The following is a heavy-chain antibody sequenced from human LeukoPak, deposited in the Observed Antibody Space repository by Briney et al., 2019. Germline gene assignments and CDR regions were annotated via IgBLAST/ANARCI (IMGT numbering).Heavy chain of an antibody. V-gene: IGHV1-2*02. CDR2: INPNSGGT. Sequence: ASVKVSCKASGYTFTGYYIHWVRQAPGQGLEWMGWINPNSGGTNYAQKFQGRVTMARDTSISTAYMELSRLRSDDTAVYYCARGYCSSTSGYVVSYNWFDPWGQGTLVTVSS. CDR3: ARGYCSSTSGYVVSYNWFDP. J-gene: IGHJ5*02. CDR1: GYTFTGYY. D-gene: IGHD2-2*01.